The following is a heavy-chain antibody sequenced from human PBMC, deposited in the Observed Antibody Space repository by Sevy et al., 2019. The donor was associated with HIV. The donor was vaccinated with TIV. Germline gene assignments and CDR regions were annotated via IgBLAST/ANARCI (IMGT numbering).Heavy chain of an antibody. J-gene: IGHJ6*02. CDR2: IKQDGSEK. CDR1: GFTFSSYW. CDR3: ARDRKAYWSLYYYYGMDV. D-gene: IGHD2-21*01. Sequence: GGSLRLSCAASGFTFSSYWMSWVRQAPGKGLEWVANIKQDGSEKYYVDSVKGQFTISRDNAKNSLYLQMNSLRAEDTAVYYCARDRKAYWSLYYYYGMDVWGQGTTVTVSS. V-gene: IGHV3-7*01.